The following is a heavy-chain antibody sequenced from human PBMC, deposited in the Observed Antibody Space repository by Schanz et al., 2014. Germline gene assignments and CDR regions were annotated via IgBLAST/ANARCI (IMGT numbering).Heavy chain of an antibody. V-gene: IGHV3-7*03. CDR1: GFNFSSHW. Sequence: DVQLVESGGTLVRPGGSLRLSCAASGFNFSSHWMTWVRQAPGRGLEWVANIRQDVRAKYYVDSVKGRFTISGDNSKNTLFLQMNSLRVEDTAIYYCAKIWKAHHLTGRPGWSDGMDVWGQGTTV. D-gene: IGHD3-3*01. CDR2: IRQDVRAK. CDR3: AKIWKAHHLTGRPGWSDGMDV. J-gene: IGHJ6*02.